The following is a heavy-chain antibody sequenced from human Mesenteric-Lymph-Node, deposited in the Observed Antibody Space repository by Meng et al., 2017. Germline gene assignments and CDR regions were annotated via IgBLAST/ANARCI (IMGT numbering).Heavy chain of an antibody. D-gene: IGHD3-22*01. CDR2: INPNSGGT. Sequence: ASVKVSCKASGYTFTGYYMHWVRQAPGQGLEWMGWINPNSGGTNYAQKFQGRVTMTRDTSISTVYMELRRLRSDDTAVYYCARDRAYFFESSGYYHFDFWGQGTLVTVSS. V-gene: IGHV1-2*02. CDR3: ARDRAYFFESSGYYHFDF. CDR1: GYTFTGYY. J-gene: IGHJ4*02.